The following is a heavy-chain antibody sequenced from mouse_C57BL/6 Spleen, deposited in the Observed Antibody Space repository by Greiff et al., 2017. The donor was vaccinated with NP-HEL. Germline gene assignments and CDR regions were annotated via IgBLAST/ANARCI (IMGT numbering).Heavy chain of an antibody. V-gene: IGHV1-50*01. J-gene: IGHJ1*03. Sequence: VQLQQPGAELVKPGASVKLSCKASGYTFTSYWMPWVKQRPGQGLEWIGDIDPSDSYTNYNQKFKGKATLTVDTSSSTAYMQLSSLTSEDSAVFYYERGGEYSSCDWYFDVWGTGTTVTVSS. CDR3: ERGGEYSSCDWYFDV. CDR1: GYTFTSYW. D-gene: IGHD1-1*01. CDR2: IDPSDSYT.